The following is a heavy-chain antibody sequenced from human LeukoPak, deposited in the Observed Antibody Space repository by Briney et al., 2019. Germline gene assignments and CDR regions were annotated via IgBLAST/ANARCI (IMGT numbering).Heavy chain of an antibody. CDR3: ARARITMVRGVPRIYYFDY. J-gene: IGHJ4*02. Sequence: SETLSLTCAVYGGSFNGYYWSWIRQPPGKGLEWIGEINHSGSTNYNPSLKSRVTISVDTSKNQFSLKLSSVTAADTAVYYCARARITMVRGVPRIYYFDYWGQGTLVTVSS. V-gene: IGHV4-34*01. D-gene: IGHD3-10*01. CDR2: INHSGST. CDR1: GGSFNGYY.